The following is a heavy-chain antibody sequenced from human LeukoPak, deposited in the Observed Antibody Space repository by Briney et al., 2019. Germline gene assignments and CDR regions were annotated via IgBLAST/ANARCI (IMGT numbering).Heavy chain of an antibody. V-gene: IGHV4-61*02. CDR3: ARDSSGYYHPDTFDI. Sequence: PSQTLSLTCTVSGGSISSGSYQWSWIRQPAGTGLEWVGRIYISGSTSYNPSLKSRVTISVDTSKNQFSLKLSSVTAADTAVYYCARDSSGYYHPDTFDIWGQGTMVTVSS. CDR2: IYISGST. D-gene: IGHD3-22*01. J-gene: IGHJ3*02. CDR1: GGSISSGSYQ.